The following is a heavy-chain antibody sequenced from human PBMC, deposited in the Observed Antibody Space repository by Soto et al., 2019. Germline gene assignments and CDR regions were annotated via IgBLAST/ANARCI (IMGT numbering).Heavy chain of an antibody. CDR1: GFSLSTHGVG. V-gene: IGHV2-5*01. D-gene: IGHD2-15*01. CDR3: AHAMLYCTGGSCSTWFDS. J-gene: IGHJ5*01. Sequence: QITLKESGPTLVKPTQTLTLTCTFSGFSLSTHGVGVGWIRQPAGKALEWLALIYWYDDKRYSASLNSRLTITKDPSKNQVVLTMTHVDPVDTATSYCAHAMLYCTGGSCSTWFDSWGPGTLVTVSS. CDR2: IYWYDDK.